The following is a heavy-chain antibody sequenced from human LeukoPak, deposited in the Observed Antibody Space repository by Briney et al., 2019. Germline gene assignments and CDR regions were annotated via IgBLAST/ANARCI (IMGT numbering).Heavy chain of an antibody. CDR3: ARDGSGSGTFDY. Sequence: GGSLRLSCAASGFTFSDYYMSWIRPAPGKGLEWASYISSSSSYTNYADSVKGRFTISRDNAKNSLYLQMNSLRAEDTAVYYCARDGSGSGTFDYWGQGTLVTVSS. V-gene: IGHV3-11*06. D-gene: IGHD3-10*01. J-gene: IGHJ4*02. CDR1: GFTFSDYY. CDR2: ISSSSSYT.